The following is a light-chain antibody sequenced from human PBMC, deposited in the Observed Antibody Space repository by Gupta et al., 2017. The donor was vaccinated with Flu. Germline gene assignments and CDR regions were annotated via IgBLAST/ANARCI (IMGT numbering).Light chain of an antibody. CDR1: QSVSSN. CDR2: GAS. J-gene: IGKJ5*01. Sequence: EIVMTQSPDTLSVSPGERATLSCRASQSVSSNLAWYQHKPGLAPRLRIYGASTRATGIADRFSGSGSGTEFTLTISSLQSEDFAVYYCQQYDDWPPITFGQGTRLEIK. CDR3: QQYDDWPPIT. V-gene: IGKV3-15*01.